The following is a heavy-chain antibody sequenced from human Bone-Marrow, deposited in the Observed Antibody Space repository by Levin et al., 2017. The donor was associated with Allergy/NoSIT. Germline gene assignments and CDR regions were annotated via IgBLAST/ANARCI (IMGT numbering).Heavy chain of an antibody. V-gene: IGHV3-30*04. D-gene: IGHD1-1*01. CDR2: IPHDGRNK. J-gene: IGHJ4*02. CDR1: GFTFSTYV. CDR3: VREAKIGNEMGYFDY. Sequence: GGSLRLSCAASGFTFSTYVMHWVRQAPGKGLEWVAVIPHDGRNKFYAASVEGRFTISRDNSKNTLFLQMHSLRPEDTALYYCVREAKIGNEMGYFDYWGQGTLVSVSS.